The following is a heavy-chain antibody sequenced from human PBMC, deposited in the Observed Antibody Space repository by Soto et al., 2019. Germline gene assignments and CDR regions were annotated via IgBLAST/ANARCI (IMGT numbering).Heavy chain of an antibody. J-gene: IGHJ4*02. Sequence: PGGSLRLSCAASGFTFSSYGMHWVRQAPGQGLGWVAFIWHDGGNKFYAESVKGRFTISRDNSKNTLYLQMTSLSAEDTAMYYCARDGDVNTGFGKDYWGQGTLVTVSS. CDR1: GFTFSSYG. CDR2: IWHDGGNK. CDR3: ARDGDVNTGFGKDY. D-gene: IGHD3-16*01. V-gene: IGHV3-33*01.